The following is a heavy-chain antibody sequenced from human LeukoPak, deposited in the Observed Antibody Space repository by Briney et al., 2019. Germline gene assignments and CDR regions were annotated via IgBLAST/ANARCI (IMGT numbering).Heavy chain of an antibody. CDR1: GFTFSGYS. Sequence: GGSLRLSGAASGFTFSGYSMHWVRQAPGKGLEYVSAISSNGGNTYYANSVKGRFTISRDNSKNTLYLQMGSLRAQDMAVYYCARVNGESRFDPWGQGTLVTVSS. D-gene: IGHD4-17*01. CDR3: ARVNGESRFDP. J-gene: IGHJ5*02. CDR2: ISSNGGNT. V-gene: IGHV3-64*01.